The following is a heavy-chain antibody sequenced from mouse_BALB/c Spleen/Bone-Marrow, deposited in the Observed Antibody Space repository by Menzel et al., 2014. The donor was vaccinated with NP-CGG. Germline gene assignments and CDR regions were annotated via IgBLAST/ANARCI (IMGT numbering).Heavy chain of an antibody. D-gene: IGHD2-2*01. Sequence: EVMLVESGPSLVKPSQTLSLPCSVTGDSITSGYWNWIRKFPGNKLEYMGYISYSGSTYHNPSLKSRISITRDTSKNQYYLQLKSVTTEDTATYYCARFGYDYALDYWGQGTSVTVSS. CDR1: GDSITSGY. CDR3: ARFGYDYALDY. CDR2: ISYSGST. J-gene: IGHJ4*01. V-gene: IGHV3-8*02.